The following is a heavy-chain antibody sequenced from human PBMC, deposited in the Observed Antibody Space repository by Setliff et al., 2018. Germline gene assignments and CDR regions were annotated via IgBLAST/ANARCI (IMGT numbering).Heavy chain of an antibody. V-gene: IGHV1-18*04. CDR1: GYNFTGYY. Sequence: ASVKVSCKASGYNFTGYYMYWVRQAPGQGLEWLGWISPYNGNTKYAQTVQDRITMATDTSTRTSYMELSSLRSGDTAVYFCARSSDSGYYHQRDAFDIWGQGTRVTVSS. J-gene: IGHJ3*02. D-gene: IGHD3-22*01. CDR3: ARSSDSGYYHQRDAFDI. CDR2: ISPYNGNT.